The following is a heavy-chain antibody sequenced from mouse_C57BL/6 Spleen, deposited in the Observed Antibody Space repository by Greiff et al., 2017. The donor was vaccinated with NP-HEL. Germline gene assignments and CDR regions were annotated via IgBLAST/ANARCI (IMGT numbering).Heavy chain of an antibody. D-gene: IGHD2-4*01. CDR3: ARSDYGDY. CDR1: GYTFTSYW. V-gene: IGHV1-64*01. J-gene: IGHJ2*01. CDR2: IHPNSGST. Sequence: VQLQQPGAELVKPGASVKLSCKASGYTFTSYWMHWVKQTPGQGLEWIGMIHPNSGSTNYNEKFKSKATLTVDKSSSTAYMQISSLTSEDSAVYYCARSDYGDYWGQGTTLTVSS.